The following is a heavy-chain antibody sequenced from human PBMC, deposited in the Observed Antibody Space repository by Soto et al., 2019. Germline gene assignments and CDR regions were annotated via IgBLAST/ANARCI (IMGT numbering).Heavy chain of an antibody. D-gene: IGHD6-13*01. J-gene: IGHJ6*03. CDR2: ISAYNGNT. Sequence: QVQLVQSGAEVKKPGASVKVSCKASGYTFTSYGISWVRQAPGQGREWMGWISAYNGNTNDAQKLQGRVTMTTDTAASTAYMELRSLRSDDTAVYYCASEPPGTGYYYDYMDVWGKGTTVTVSS. V-gene: IGHV1-18*01. CDR1: GYTFTSYG. CDR3: ASEPPGTGYYYDYMDV.